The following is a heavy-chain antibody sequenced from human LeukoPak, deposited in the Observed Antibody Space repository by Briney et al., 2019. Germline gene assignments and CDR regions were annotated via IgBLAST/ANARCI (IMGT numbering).Heavy chain of an antibody. V-gene: IGHV3-33*01. CDR3: VRMAEAAVVTPWAHFDY. D-gene: IGHD2-21*02. Sequence: GRSLRLSCAASGFTFSSYGMHWVRQAPGKGLEWVAVIWYDGSNKYYADSVKGRFTISRDNSKNTLYLQMNSLRDEDMAVYYCVRMAEAAVVTPWAHFDYWGQGTLVTVSS. J-gene: IGHJ4*02. CDR2: IWYDGSNK. CDR1: GFTFSSYG.